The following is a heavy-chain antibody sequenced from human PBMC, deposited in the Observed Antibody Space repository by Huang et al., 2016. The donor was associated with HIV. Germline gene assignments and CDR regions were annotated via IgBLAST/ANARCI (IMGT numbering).Heavy chain of an antibody. CDR2: VYYSGTT. V-gene: IGHV4-39*01. Sequence: QVQLQQSGPGLVKPSETLSLTCSVSGGSISSIYYFWGWIRQPPGKGLEWIGSVYYSGTTYYHPSLKSRVTISRDTSKNQFSLRRTSVTASDTAVYYCASENCVGGTCGFRFDSWGQGALVSVSS. J-gene: IGHJ5*01. CDR1: GGSISSIYYF. CDR3: ASENCVGGTCGFRFDS. D-gene: IGHD2-15*01.